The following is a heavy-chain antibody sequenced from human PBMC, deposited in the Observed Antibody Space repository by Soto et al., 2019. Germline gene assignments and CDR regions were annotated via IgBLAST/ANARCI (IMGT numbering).Heavy chain of an antibody. CDR2: IYYSGST. CDR1: GGSISSYY. J-gene: IGHJ6*02. Sequence: TLSLTCTVSGGSISSYYWSWIRQPPGKGLEWIGYIYYSGSTNYNPSLKSRVTISVDTSKNQFSLKLSSVTAADTAVYYCARDSRGSYHYYGMDVWGQGTTVTVSS. V-gene: IGHV4-59*01. CDR3: ARDSRGSYHYYGMDV. D-gene: IGHD1-26*01.